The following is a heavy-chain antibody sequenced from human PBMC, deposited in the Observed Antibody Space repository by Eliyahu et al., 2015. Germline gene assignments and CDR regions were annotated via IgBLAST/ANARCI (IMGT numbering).Heavy chain of an antibody. D-gene: IGHD4-17*01. CDR3: ARGNRGDYERPRTGDY. J-gene: IGHJ4*02. CDR2: INHSGST. V-gene: IGHV4-34*01. Sequence: QVQLQQWGAGLLKPSETLSLPCAVYGGSFSGYYWSWIRQPPGKGLEWIGEINHSGSTNYNPSLKSRVTISVDTSKNQFSLKLSSVTAADTAVYYCARGNRGDYERPRTGDYWGQGTLVTVSS. CDR1: GGSFSGYY.